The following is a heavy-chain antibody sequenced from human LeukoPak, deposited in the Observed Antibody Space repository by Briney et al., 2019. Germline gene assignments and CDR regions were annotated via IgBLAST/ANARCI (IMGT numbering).Heavy chain of an antibody. CDR2: ISGSGGST. CDR1: GFTFSSYG. CDR3: AKDLSQAWYSSGWYYFDY. Sequence: PGGSLRLSCAASGFTFSSYGMSWVRQAPGKGLEWVSAISGSGGSTYYADSVKGRFTISRDNSKSTLYLQMNSLRAEDTAVYYCAKDLSQAWYSSGWYYFDYWGQGTLVTVSS. J-gene: IGHJ4*02. V-gene: IGHV3-23*01. D-gene: IGHD6-19*01.